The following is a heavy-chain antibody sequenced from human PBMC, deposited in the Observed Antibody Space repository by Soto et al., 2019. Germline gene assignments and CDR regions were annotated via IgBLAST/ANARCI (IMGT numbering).Heavy chain of an antibody. J-gene: IGHJ4*02. CDR2: TRNKANNYIT. Sequence: EVQLVESGGGLVQPGGSLRLSCAASGFTLSDHYMDWVRQAPGKGLEWLGRTRNKANNYITEMATSVKGRFTTSRDDLKNSVYLQLNSLKSEDTAVYYCGRWTSGSPDCWGQGTLVTVSS. D-gene: IGHD1-26*01. CDR1: GFTLSDHY. V-gene: IGHV3-72*01. CDR3: GRWTSGSPDC.